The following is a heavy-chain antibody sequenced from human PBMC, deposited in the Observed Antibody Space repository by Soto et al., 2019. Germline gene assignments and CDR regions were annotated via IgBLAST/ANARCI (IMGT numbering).Heavy chain of an antibody. CDR2: IAADGSNT. CDR1: GFTFSNYW. Sequence: EVQLVESGGGLVQPGGSLRISCAASGFTFSNYWMYWVRKVPGKGLVWVSRIAADGSNTAYADSVEGRFSISRDNAKNTLYLQMNSLRPDDTALYYCAKNRGPFLRDALDYWGQGTLVTVSS. D-gene: IGHD1-1*01. J-gene: IGHJ1*01. CDR3: AKNRGPFLRDALDY. V-gene: IGHV3-74*01.